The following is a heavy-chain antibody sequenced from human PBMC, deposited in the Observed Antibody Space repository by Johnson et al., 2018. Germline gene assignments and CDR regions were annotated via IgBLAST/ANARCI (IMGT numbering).Heavy chain of an antibody. D-gene: IGHD2-15*01. J-gene: IGHJ3*02. Sequence: VQLVESGGGLVKPGGSLRLSCAASGFIFSSYSMNWVRQAPGKGLEWVSFISSSSSYIYYADSVKGRFTISRDNAKNSLYLQMNSLRAEDPAVYYCSRDGVVVAATPDAFEIWGQGTMVTVSS. CDR1: GFIFSSYS. CDR2: ISSSSSYI. CDR3: SRDGVVVAATPDAFEI. V-gene: IGHV3-21*01.